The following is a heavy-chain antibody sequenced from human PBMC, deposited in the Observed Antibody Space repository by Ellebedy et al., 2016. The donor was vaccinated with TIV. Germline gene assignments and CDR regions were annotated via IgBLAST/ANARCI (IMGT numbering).Heavy chain of an antibody. J-gene: IGHJ4*02. V-gene: IGHV3-23*01. D-gene: IGHD3-16*01. CDR2: TSGGGNTT. Sequence: GESLKISCAASGFTFSTYAMSWVRQAPGKGLEWVSGTSGGGNTTSYADSVKGRFTISRDNSKNMVFLEMNSLRAEDTAVYYCAKGWGVFDYWGQGTLVTVSS. CDR1: GFTFSTYA. CDR3: AKGWGVFDY.